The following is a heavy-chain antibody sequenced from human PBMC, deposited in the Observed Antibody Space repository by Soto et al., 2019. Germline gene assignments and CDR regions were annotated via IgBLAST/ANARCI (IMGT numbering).Heavy chain of an antibody. CDR1: GDSISSSSYY. D-gene: IGHD5-12*01. CDR2: IHYNGNT. V-gene: IGHV4-39*07. J-gene: IGHJ4*02. CDR3: AREGNLGRWLQPLDF. Sequence: PSETLSLTCTVSGDSISSSSYYWGWIRQPPGKGLEWIGNIHYNGNTKYNPSLKSRVSMSVDTSKNQFSLRLISVTAADTAKYFCAREGNLGRWLQPLDFWGQGTLVTVSS.